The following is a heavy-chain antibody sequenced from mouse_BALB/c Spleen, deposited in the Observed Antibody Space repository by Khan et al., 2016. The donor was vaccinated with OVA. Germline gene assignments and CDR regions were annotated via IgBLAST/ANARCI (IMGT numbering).Heavy chain of an antibody. V-gene: IGHV3-2*02. CDR3: ARTARIKY. CDR1: GYSITSGYG. Sequence: EVQLQESGPGLVKPSQSLSLTCTVTGYSITSGYGWNWIRQFPGNKLEWMGYISYSGSTNYNPSLKSRISITRNTSKNQFFLQFNSVTTEDTATYYCARTARIKYWGQGTTLTVSS. J-gene: IGHJ2*01. CDR2: ISYSGST. D-gene: IGHD1-2*01.